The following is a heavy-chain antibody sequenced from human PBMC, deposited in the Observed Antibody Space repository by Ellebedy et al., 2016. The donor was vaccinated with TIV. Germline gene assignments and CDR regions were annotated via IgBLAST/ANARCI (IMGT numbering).Heavy chain of an antibody. D-gene: IGHD1-26*01. CDR2: ISLTGGET. J-gene: IGHJ4*02. CDR3: AKGWADFDY. Sequence: GESLKISCAASELRLRSYAMSWVRQAPGKGLEWVSSISLTGGETYYADSVKGRFTISRDNSKNTLYLEMDDLRADDTAVYYCAKGWADFDYWGQGTLVAVSS. CDR1: ELRLRSYA. V-gene: IGHV3-23*01.